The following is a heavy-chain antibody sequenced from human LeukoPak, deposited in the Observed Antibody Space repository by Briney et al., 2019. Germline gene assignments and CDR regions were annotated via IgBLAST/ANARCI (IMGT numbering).Heavy chain of an antibody. CDR3: AREVKEADYYYGMDV. Sequence: SEALSLTCTVSGGSISSYYWSWIRQPPGKGLEWIGYIYYSGSTNYNPSLKSRVTISVDTSKNQFSLKLSSVTAADTAVYYCAREVKEADYYYGMDVWGQGTTVTVSS. CDR1: GGSISSYY. D-gene: IGHD6-25*01. V-gene: IGHV4-59*01. J-gene: IGHJ6*02. CDR2: IYYSGST.